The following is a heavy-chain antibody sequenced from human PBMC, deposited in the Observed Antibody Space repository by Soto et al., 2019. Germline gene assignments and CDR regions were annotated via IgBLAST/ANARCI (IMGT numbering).Heavy chain of an antibody. CDR3: ARLARYCSGGSCYSSRAFDI. J-gene: IGHJ3*02. CDR1: GFTVSSNY. V-gene: IGHV3-66*01. CDR2: IYSGGST. Sequence: GGSLRLSCAASGFTVSSNYMSWVRQAPGKGLEWVSVIYSGGSTYYADSVKSRFTISRDNSKNTLYLQMNSLRAEDTAVYYCARLARYCSGGSCYSSRAFDIWGQGTMVTVSS. D-gene: IGHD2-15*01.